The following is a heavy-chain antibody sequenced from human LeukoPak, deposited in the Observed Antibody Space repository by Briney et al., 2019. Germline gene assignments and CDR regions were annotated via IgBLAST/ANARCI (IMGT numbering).Heavy chain of an antibody. D-gene: IGHD2/OR15-2a*01. Sequence: GRSLRLSCAASEFTFSSYGMHWVRQAPGKGLEWVAVIWYDGSNKYYADSVKGRFTISKDNAKNTVYLQMNSLRAEDTAVYYCVSFYETYWGRGTLVTVSS. CDR2: IWYDGSNK. J-gene: IGHJ4*02. V-gene: IGHV3-33*03. CDR1: EFTFSSYG. CDR3: VSFYETY.